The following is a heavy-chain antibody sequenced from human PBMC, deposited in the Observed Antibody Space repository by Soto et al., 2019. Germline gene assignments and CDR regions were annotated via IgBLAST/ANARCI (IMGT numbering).Heavy chain of an antibody. J-gene: IGHJ6*02. CDR1: GYSFTTFW. CDR3: ARSMSPDPYYYYGMDV. Sequence: PGESLKISCKGSGYSFTTFWITWVRQMPGKGLEWMGTVDPRDSYTNYSPSFQGHVTISADKSISTAYLQWSSLKASDTAMYYCARSMSPDPYYYYGMDVWGQGTTVTVSS. V-gene: IGHV5-10-1*01. CDR2: VDPRDSYT.